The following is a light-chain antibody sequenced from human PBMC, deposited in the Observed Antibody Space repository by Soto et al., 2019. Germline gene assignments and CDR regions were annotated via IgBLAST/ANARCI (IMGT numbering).Light chain of an antibody. V-gene: IGLV1-51*02. Sequence: QSVLTQPPSVSAAPGQTVTISCSGSSSNIGKNYVSWYQQFPGTAPKVLIYETNKRPSGIPDRFSGSKSGTSATLGITGLQTGDEADYYCGTWDSSLSVGVFGGGTKLTVL. CDR3: GTWDSSLSVGV. CDR2: ETN. CDR1: SSNIGKNY. J-gene: IGLJ2*01.